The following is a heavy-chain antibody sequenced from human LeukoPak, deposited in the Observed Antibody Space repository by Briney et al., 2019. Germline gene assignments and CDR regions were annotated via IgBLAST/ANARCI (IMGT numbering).Heavy chain of an antibody. V-gene: IGHV4-59*01. D-gene: IGHD2-8*01. CDR2: IYYSGST. Sequence: PSETLSLTCTVSGGSISSYYWSWIRQPPGKGLERIGYIYYSGSTNYNPSLKSRVTISVDTSKNQFSLKLSSVTAADTAVYYCARSEGVSYYYMDVWGKGTTVTVSS. J-gene: IGHJ6*03. CDR1: GGSISSYY. CDR3: ARSEGVSYYYMDV.